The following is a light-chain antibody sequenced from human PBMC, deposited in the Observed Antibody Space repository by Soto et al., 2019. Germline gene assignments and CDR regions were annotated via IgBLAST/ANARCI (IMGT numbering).Light chain of an antibody. Sequence: EIVLTQSPATLSLSPGERATLSCRASQSVSSYLVWYQQKPGRAPRLLIYDASNRATGIPARFSGSGSGTDFTLTISSLEPEDFAVYYCQQRGNRPPWTFGQGTKVDIK. CDR3: QQRGNRPPWT. CDR2: DAS. J-gene: IGKJ1*01. CDR1: QSVSSY. V-gene: IGKV3-11*01.